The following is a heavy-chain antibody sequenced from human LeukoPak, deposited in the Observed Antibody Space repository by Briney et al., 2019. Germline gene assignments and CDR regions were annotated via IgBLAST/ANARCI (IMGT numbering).Heavy chain of an antibody. Sequence: GGSLRLSCAASGFTFSDYYMSWIRQAPGEGLEWVSYISSSGSTIYYADSVKGRFTISRDNAKNSLYLQMNSLRAEDTAVYYCALDYGDFYFDYWGQGTLVTVSS. J-gene: IGHJ4*02. CDR2: ISSSGSTI. CDR1: GFTFSDYY. D-gene: IGHD4-17*01. CDR3: ALDYGDFYFDY. V-gene: IGHV3-11*01.